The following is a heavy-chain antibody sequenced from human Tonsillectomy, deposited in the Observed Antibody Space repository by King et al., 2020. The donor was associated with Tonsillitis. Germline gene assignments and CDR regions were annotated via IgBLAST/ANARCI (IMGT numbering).Heavy chain of an antibody. V-gene: IGHV4-39*01. CDR1: GGSISSSTYY. CDR3: GRTYSGSYGV. CDR2: IYYSGST. Sequence: QLQESGPGLVKPSETLSLTCTVSGGSISSSTYYWGWIRQPPGKGLEWIGSIYYSGSTYYNPSLRSRVAITVDTSTTQFSLKLISVTAAAPAVYYCGRTYSGSYGVWGQGTLVTVSS. J-gene: IGHJ4*02. D-gene: IGHD1-26*01.